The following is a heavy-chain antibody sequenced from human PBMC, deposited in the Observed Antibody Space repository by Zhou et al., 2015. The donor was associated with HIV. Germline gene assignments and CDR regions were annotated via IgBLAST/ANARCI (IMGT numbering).Heavy chain of an antibody. CDR3: ARGGRIGIAVAGTGLYYFDY. D-gene: IGHD6-19*01. CDR2: IIPIFGTA. J-gene: IGHJ4*02. V-gene: IGHV1-69*01. CDR1: GGTFSSYA. Sequence: QVQLVQSGAEVKKPGSSVKVSCKASGGTFSSYAISWVRQAPGQGLEWMGGIIPIFGTANYAQKFQGRVTITADESTSTAYMELSSLRSEDTAVYYCARGGRIGIAVAGTGLYYFDYWGQGTLVTVSS.